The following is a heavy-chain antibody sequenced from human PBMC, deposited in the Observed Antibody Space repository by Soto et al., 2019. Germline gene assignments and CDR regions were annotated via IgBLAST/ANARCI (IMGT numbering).Heavy chain of an antibody. Sequence: QVQLVQSGAEVKKPGSSVKVSCKASGGTFSSYAISWVRQAPGQGLEWMGGIIPIFGTANYAEKFQGRVTITAYESMSTAYMELRSLRSEDTAVYYWARVPQTVVPAAMARAYTAMAYYYGMDVWGQGTTVTVSS. D-gene: IGHD2-2*01. V-gene: IGHV1-69*01. CDR3: ARVPQTVVPAAMARAYTAMAYYYGMDV. CDR1: GGTFSSYA. CDR2: IIPIFGTA. J-gene: IGHJ6*02.